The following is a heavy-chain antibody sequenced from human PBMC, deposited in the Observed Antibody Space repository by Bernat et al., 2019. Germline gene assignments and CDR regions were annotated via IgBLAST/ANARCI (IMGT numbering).Heavy chain of an antibody. CDR3: AKEGYSRGVIDF. D-gene: IGHD6-13*01. CDR2: IIAGGGGT. J-gene: IGHJ4*02. V-gene: IGHV3-23*01. CDR1: GFTYGNYA. Sequence: EVQLLESGGGLVQPGGSLRLSCAASGFTYGNYAMSWVRQAPGKGLEWVLSIIAGGGGTYFGDSVGGGFTISRDKSKNTLNLQMNSLRAEDTAVYYCAKEGYSRGVIDFWGQGTLVIVSS.